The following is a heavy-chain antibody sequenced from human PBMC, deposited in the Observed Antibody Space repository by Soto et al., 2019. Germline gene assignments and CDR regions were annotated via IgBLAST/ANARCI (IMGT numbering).Heavy chain of an antibody. D-gene: IGHD2-2*01. V-gene: IGHV3-43*01. CDR3: AKDRRSAESGYYYYGMDV. CDR2: ISWDGGST. J-gene: IGHJ6*02. CDR1: GFTFDDYT. Sequence: GGSLRLSCAASGFTFDDYTMHWVRQAPGKGLEWVSLISWDGGSTYYADSVEGRFTISRDNSKNSLYLQMNSLRTEDTALYYCAKDRRSAESGYYYYGMDVWGQGTTVTVSS.